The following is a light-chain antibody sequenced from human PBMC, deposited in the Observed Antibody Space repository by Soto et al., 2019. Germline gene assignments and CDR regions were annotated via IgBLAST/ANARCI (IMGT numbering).Light chain of an antibody. V-gene: IGKV1-5*03. CDR3: QQYNSYSPWT. CDR2: KAS. J-gene: IGKJ1*01. CDR1: QSIGYW. Sequence: EIKMTQSPCTLSASVGDRVTIYCRASQSIGYWLAWYQHKPGKAPSLLIYKASTLESGVPSRFSGSGSGTEFPLTISSLQPDDFATYYCQQYNSYSPWTFGPGTKVEI.